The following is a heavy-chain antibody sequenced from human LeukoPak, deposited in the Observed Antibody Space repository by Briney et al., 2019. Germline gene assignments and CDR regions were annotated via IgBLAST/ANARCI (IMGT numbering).Heavy chain of an antibody. D-gene: IGHD1-1*01. CDR2: ISGSGGST. Sequence: PGGSLRLSCAASGFTFSSYAMSWVRQAPGKGLEWVSGISGSGGSTHYADSVKDRFTISRDNSKNTLYLQMNSLRAEDTAVYYCAKDPAPAGTEGGGGYFQHWGQGTLVTVSS. CDR3: AKDPAPAGTEGGGGYFQH. V-gene: IGHV3-23*01. CDR1: GFTFSSYA. J-gene: IGHJ1*01.